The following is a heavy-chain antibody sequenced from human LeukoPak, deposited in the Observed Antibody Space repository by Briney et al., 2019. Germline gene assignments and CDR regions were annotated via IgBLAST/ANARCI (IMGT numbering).Heavy chain of an antibody. Sequence: SETLSLTCIVSGGSMNNYYWSWFRQPPGKGLEWIAYVYRTGDTRYNPSLKSRVSISLDMSKNQFSLKVSSVTATDTAVYYCARHPFSAPFDYWGQGILVTVSS. J-gene: IGHJ4*02. D-gene: IGHD6-19*01. V-gene: IGHV4-59*08. CDR1: GGSMNNYY. CDR3: ARHPFSAPFDY. CDR2: VYRTGDT.